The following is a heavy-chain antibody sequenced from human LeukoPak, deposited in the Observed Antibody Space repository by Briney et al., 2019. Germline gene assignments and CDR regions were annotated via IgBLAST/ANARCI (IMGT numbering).Heavy chain of an antibody. CDR1: GFTFSIYA. V-gene: IGHV3-23*01. J-gene: IGHJ4*02. D-gene: IGHD5-24*01. CDR2: ISGSGGTT. CDR3: AKGANYSPDY. Sequence: GGSLRLSCAASGFTFSIYAMSWVRQAPGKGLEWASAISGSGGTTYYADSVKGRFSISRDNSKNTLYLQMNSLRAEDTAVYYCAKGANYSPDYWGQGTLVTVSS.